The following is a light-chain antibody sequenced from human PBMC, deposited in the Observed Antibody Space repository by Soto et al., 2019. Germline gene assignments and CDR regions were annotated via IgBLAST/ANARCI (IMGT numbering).Light chain of an antibody. J-gene: IGKJ1*01. Sequence: DVQMTQSPCTLSASVGDRVTITCRASQSISSWLAWYQQKPGKAPKLLIYKASTLESGVPSNFSGSGSGTEFTLTISSLQPEDFATYYCQQYNSYPWTFGQGTKVDIK. CDR2: KAS. CDR3: QQYNSYPWT. CDR1: QSISSW. V-gene: IGKV1-5*03.